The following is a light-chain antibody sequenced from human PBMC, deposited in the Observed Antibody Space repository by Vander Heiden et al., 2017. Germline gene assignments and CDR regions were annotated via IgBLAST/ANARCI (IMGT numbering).Light chain of an antibody. V-gene: IGKV3-20*01. Sequence: EIVLPHSPGPLSLSPGERATLSCRASQSVYSTYLAWYQQKPGQAARLLIYGASSRATGSADRFSGSGSATDFTLTISRVEPDDFAVYYCQQYGNSRHYTFGQGTKLEIK. CDR3: QQYGNSRHYT. CDR1: QSVYSTY. CDR2: GAS. J-gene: IGKJ2*01.